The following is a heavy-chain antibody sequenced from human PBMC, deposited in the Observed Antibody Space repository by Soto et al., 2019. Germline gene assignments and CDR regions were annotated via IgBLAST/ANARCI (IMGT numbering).Heavy chain of an antibody. CDR1: GFTLSSYS. Sequence: EVQLVECGGGLVQPGGSLRLSCAASGFTLSSYSMNWVRQAPGKGLEWVSYISSSSSTIYYADSVKGRFTISRDNAKNSLYLQMNSLRAEDTAVYYCARHPERIAEIGWFDPWVQGTLVTVSS. V-gene: IGHV3-48*01. D-gene: IGHD6-13*01. CDR2: ISSSSSTI. J-gene: IGHJ5*02. CDR3: ARHPERIAEIGWFDP.